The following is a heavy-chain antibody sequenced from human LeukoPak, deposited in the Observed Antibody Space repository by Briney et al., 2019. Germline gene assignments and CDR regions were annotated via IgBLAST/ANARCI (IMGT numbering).Heavy chain of an antibody. D-gene: IGHD5-18*01. Sequence: PSETLSLTCTVSGGSISSYYWSWIRQPPGKGLEWIGYIYYSGSTNYNPSLKSRVTISVDTSKNQFSLKLSSVTAADTAVYYCARRGDSLKIAKYYFDYWGQGTLVTVSS. CDR3: ARRGDSLKIAKYYFDY. CDR2: IYYSGST. CDR1: GGSISSYY. V-gene: IGHV4-59*12. J-gene: IGHJ4*02.